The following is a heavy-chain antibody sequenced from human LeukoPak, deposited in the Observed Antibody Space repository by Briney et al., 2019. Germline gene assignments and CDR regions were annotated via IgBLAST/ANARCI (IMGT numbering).Heavy chain of an antibody. CDR3: ARGPSGYCSSTSCYVFDY. Sequence: SETLSLACTVSGGSISSGDYYWSWIRQPPGKGLEWIGYIYDSGSTYYNPSLKSRVTISVDTSKNQFSLKLSSVTAADTAVYYCARGPSGYCSSTSCYVFDYWGQGTLVTVSS. V-gene: IGHV4-30-4*01. CDR1: GGSISSGDYY. D-gene: IGHD2-2*01. CDR2: IYDSGST. J-gene: IGHJ4*02.